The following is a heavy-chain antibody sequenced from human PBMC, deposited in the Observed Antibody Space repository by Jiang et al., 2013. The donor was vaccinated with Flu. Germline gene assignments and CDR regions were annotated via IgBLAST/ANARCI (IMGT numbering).Heavy chain of an antibody. CDR1: GGSISSYY. Sequence: GPGLVKPSETLSLTCTVSGGSISSYYWNWIRQPPGKGLEWIGYSYYSGSTNYNPSLKSRVTISVDPSKNQFSLKLHSVTAADTAVYYCTRGAGGGGWTYGLDVWGPGTTVTVSS. CDR3: TRGAGGGGWTYGLDV. J-gene: IGHJ6*02. V-gene: IGHV4-59*01. CDR2: SYYSGST. D-gene: IGHD2-15*01.